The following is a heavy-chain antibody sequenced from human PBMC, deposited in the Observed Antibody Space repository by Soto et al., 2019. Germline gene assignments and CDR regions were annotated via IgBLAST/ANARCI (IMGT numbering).Heavy chain of an antibody. CDR2: IKSKTDGGTT. J-gene: IGHJ4*02. CDR3: TTGITIFLVVRAKVDY. D-gene: IGHD3-3*01. Sequence: EVQLVESGGGLVKPGGSLRLSCAASGFTFSNAWMSWVRQAPGKGLEWVGRIKSKTDGGTTDYAAPVKGRFTISRGDSKNTLYLQMNSLKTAVTTVYYCTTGITIFLVVRAKVDYWGQGPLVPVSS. V-gene: IGHV3-15*01. CDR1: GFTFSNAW.